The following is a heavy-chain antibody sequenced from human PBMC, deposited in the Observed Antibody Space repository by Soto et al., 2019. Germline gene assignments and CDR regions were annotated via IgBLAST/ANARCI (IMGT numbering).Heavy chain of an antibody. CDR3: ARGVVVVPAANSQFYYYYYGMDV. CDR2: IYYSGST. J-gene: IGHJ6*02. D-gene: IGHD2-2*01. CDR1: GGSISSYY. V-gene: IGHV4-59*01. Sequence: PSETLSLTCTVSGGSISSYYWSWIRQPPGKGLEWIGYIYYSGSTNYNPSLKSRVTISVDTSKNQFSLKLSSVTAADTAVYYCARGVVVVPAANSQFYYYYYGMDVWGQGTTVTVSS.